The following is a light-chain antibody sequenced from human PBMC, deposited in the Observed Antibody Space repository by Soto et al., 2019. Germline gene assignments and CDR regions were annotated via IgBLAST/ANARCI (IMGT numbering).Light chain of an antibody. Sequence: IVLTQSPGTLSLSPGERATLSCRASQSVTSDYLAWYQQTPGQPARLLLYGASNSATAIADRFSGSGSATDFTLTISRVDPDDFAVDYCQQYGSSPYTFGQVTRLDI. CDR2: GAS. CDR3: QQYGSSPYT. CDR1: QSVTSDY. V-gene: IGKV3-20*01. J-gene: IGKJ2*01.